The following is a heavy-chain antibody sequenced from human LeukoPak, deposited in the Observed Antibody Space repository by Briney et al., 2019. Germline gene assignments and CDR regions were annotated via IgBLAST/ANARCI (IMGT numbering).Heavy chain of an antibody. CDR3: TRDYYGL. CDR1: GFTVSNNY. J-gene: IGHJ4*02. V-gene: IGHV3-66*03. Sequence: GGSLRLSCAASGFTVSNNYMRWVRQAPGKGLEWVSSIYSRGSTSYVDSVKGRFTISRDNSKNTLFLQMNSLRVEDTAVYYCTRDYYGLWGQGILVTVSS. CDR2: IYSRGST. D-gene: IGHD3-22*01.